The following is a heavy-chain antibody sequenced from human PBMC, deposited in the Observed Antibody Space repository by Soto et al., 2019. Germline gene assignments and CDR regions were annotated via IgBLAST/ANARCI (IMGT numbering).Heavy chain of an antibody. Sequence: ASVKVSCKASGYTFTGYYIHWVRQAPGQGLEWMGWINPNSGGTNYAQKFQGRVTMTRDTSISTAYMELRSLRSDDTAVYYCARDDGGSSWYYYYYGMDVWGQGTTVTVSS. J-gene: IGHJ6*02. CDR2: INPNSGGT. D-gene: IGHD6-13*01. CDR1: GYTFTGYY. CDR3: ARDDGGSSWYYYYYGMDV. V-gene: IGHV1-2*02.